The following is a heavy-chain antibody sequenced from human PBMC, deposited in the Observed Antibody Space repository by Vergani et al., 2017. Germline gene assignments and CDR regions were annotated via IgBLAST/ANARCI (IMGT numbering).Heavy chain of an antibody. CDR1: GFTFSSYA. V-gene: IGHV3-23*04. Sequence: EVQLVESGGGLVQPGGSLRLSCAASGFTFSSYAMSWVRQAPGKGLEWVSAISGSGVSTYYADSVKGRFTISRDNSKNTLYLQMNSLRADDTAVYYCAKTPCSGGSCYSLNYFDYWGQGTLVTVSS. CDR3: AKTPCSGGSCYSLNYFDY. J-gene: IGHJ4*02. CDR2: ISGSGVST. D-gene: IGHD2-15*01.